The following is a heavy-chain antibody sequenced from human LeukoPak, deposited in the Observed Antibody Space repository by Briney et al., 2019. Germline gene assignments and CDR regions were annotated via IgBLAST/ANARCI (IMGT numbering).Heavy chain of an antibody. CDR3: ARVGYCSGGSCYSPNYYYHYYMDV. J-gene: IGHJ6*03. V-gene: IGHV4-59*01. D-gene: IGHD2-15*01. CDR1: GGSISSYY. Sequence: SETLSLTCTVSGGSISSYYWSWIRQPPGKGLEWIGYIYYSGSTNYNPSLKSRVTISVDTSKNQFSLKLSSVTAADTAVYYCARVGYCSGGSCYSPNYYYHYYMDVWGKGTTVTVSS. CDR2: IYYSGST.